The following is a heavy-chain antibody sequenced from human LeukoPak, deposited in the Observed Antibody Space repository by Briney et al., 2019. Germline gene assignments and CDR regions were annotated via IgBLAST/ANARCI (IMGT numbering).Heavy chain of an antibody. CDR1: GFTFNDYA. J-gene: IGHJ4*02. CDR2: ISWSSGSI. CDR3: ATDHRRSMTLKYYFDY. V-gene: IGHV3-9*01. Sequence: GGSLRLSCAASGFTFNDYAMNWVRQAPGKGLEWVSGISWSSGSIDYADSVKGRFTISRDNSKNSLYLQMNSLRAEDTAVYYCATDHRRSMTLKYYFDYWGQGNLVTVSS. D-gene: IGHD2-21*01.